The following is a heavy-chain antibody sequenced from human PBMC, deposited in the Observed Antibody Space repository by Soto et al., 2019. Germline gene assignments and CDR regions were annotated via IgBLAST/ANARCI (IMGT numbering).Heavy chain of an antibody. J-gene: IGHJ4*02. CDR3: ARASPAHYHDN. CDR1: GYTFIGFY. CDR2: INPHSGVT. Sequence: ASVKVSCKTFGYTFIGFYLHWARQAPGQGPEWMGCINPHSGVTKYAQKFEGRVTLTRDASINTAFMEVTNLTSDDTAIDSGARASPAHYHDNWGLETLVPVSS. V-gene: IGHV1-2*02.